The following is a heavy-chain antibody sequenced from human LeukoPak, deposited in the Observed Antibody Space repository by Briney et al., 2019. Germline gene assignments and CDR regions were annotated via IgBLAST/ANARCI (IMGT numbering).Heavy chain of an antibody. Sequence: GGSLRLSCAASGFTFSRYWMHWVRQLPGKGLVWVSRINRDGSIISYADSARGRFTISRDNAKNTLYLQMNGLRAEDTAVYYCARNGLGEWELLHGWGQGTLVTVSS. J-gene: IGHJ4*02. V-gene: IGHV3-74*01. CDR3: ARNGLGEWELLHG. CDR1: GFTFSRYW. D-gene: IGHD1-26*01. CDR2: INRDGSII.